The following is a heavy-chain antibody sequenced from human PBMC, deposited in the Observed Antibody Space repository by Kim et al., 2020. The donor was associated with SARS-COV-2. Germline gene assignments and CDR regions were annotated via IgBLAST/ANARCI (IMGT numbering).Heavy chain of an antibody. J-gene: IGHJ4*02. D-gene: IGHD6-13*01. CDR3: ARLSSSWYFGLAVAGAFDY. Sequence: SETLSLTCTVSGGSISSYYWSWIRQPPGKGLEWIGYIYYSGSTNYNPSLKSRVTISVDTSKNQFSLKLSSVTAADTAVYYCARLSSSWYFGLAVAGAFDYWGQGTLVTVSS. V-gene: IGHV4-59*08. CDR2: IYYSGST. CDR1: GGSISSYY.